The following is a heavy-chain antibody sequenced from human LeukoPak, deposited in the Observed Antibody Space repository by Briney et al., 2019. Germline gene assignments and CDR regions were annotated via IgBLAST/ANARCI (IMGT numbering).Heavy chain of an antibody. J-gene: IGHJ3*02. CDR1: GGTFSSYA. CDR3: ARHRVDSSSWSDAFDI. Sequence: SVKVSCKASGGTFSSYAISWVRQAPGQGLEWMGRIIPILGIANYAQKFQGRVTITAAKSTSTAYMELSSLRSEDTAVYYCARHRVDSSSWSDAFDIWGQGTMVTVSS. D-gene: IGHD6-13*01. CDR2: IIPILGIA. V-gene: IGHV1-69*04.